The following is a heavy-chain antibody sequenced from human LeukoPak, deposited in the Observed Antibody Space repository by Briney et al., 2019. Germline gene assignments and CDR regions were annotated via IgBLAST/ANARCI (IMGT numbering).Heavy chain of an antibody. J-gene: IGHJ3*02. D-gene: IGHD5-12*01. Sequence: GGSLRLSCAASGFTLSSYALRGVGQAPGKGLEGVSAISGSCGSTYYADSVKGRFTISRENSKNTLYLQMNSLRAEDTAVYYCAKNSGYDDAFDIWVQGTKVTVSS. V-gene: IGHV3-23*01. CDR2: ISGSCGST. CDR3: AKNSGYDDAFDI. CDR1: GFTLSSYA.